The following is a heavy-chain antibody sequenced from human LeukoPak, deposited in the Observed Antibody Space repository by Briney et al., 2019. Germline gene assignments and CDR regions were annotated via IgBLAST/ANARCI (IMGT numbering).Heavy chain of an antibody. J-gene: IGHJ4*02. Sequence: GGSLRLSCAASGFTFNSYAMSWVRQASGKGLEWVSSISDSGGSTYYADSVKGRFTISRDNSKNTLYLQMNSLRAEDTAVYYCAKALGEGPPYYFDYWGQGALVTVSS. CDR2: ISDSGGST. D-gene: IGHD2-21*01. CDR1: GFTFNSYA. V-gene: IGHV3-23*01. CDR3: AKALGEGPPYYFDY.